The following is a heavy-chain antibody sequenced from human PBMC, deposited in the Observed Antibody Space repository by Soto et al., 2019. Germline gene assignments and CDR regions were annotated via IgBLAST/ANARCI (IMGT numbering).Heavy chain of an antibody. V-gene: IGHV2-5*01. Sequence: SGATLVNPTQTLTLTCTFSGFSLSTSGVGVGWIRQPPGKALEWLALIYWNADKRYSPSLKSRLTITKDTSKTQVVLTMTNMDPVDTATYYCAHSHDYDILTGYYGTNWFDPWGQGTLVTVSS. CDR1: GFSLSTSGVG. D-gene: IGHD3-9*01. CDR2: IYWNADK. J-gene: IGHJ5*02. CDR3: AHSHDYDILTGYYGTNWFDP.